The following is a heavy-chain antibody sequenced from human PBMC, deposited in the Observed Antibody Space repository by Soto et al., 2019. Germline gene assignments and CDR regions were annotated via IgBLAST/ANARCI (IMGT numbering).Heavy chain of an antibody. CDR1: GSTFSRYA. Sequence: QVHLVESGGGVVQPGTSLRLSCAVSGSTFSRYAMHWVRQAPGKGLEWVSVISYDGSDTFYADSVKGRFTISRDNSENTLHLQMNTLRPEDTAIYYCAGTTVTTVGYFDYWGQGTLVTVSS. CDR2: ISYDGSDT. J-gene: IGHJ4*02. CDR3: AGTTVTTVGYFDY. D-gene: IGHD4-17*01. V-gene: IGHV3-30*03.